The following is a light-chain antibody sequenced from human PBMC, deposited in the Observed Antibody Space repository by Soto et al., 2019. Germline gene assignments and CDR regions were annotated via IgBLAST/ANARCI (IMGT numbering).Light chain of an antibody. Sequence: DVVVTQSPLSLPVTLGQPASISCTSSQSLVYSDGNIHVTWFQQRPGQSPGRLSYKVSNRDSGVRDRFSGGGSGTDCTLRISRGEGEDVGIYCCMQGWHWPPTFGEGSKVEIK. CDR2: KVS. J-gene: IGKJ4*02. CDR3: MQGWHWPPT. V-gene: IGKV2-30*01. CDR1: QSLVYSDGNIH.